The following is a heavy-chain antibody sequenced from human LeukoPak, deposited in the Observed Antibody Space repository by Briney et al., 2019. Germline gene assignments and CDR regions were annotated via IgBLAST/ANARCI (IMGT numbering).Heavy chain of an antibody. CDR2: INHSGST. D-gene: IGHD2-2*01. CDR1: GGSFSGYY. Sequence: SETLSLTCAVYGGSFSGYYWSWIRQPPGKGLEWIGEINHSGSTNYNPSLQSRVTISVDTSKNQFSLKLSSVTAADTAVYYCARGRIPPYCSSISWWRDNWFDAWGQGTLVSVSS. CDR3: ARGRIPPYCSSISWWRDNWFDA. J-gene: IGHJ5*02. V-gene: IGHV4-34*01.